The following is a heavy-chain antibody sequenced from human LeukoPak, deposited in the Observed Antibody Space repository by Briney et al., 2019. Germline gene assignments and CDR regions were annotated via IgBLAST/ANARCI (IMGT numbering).Heavy chain of an antibody. V-gene: IGHV1-69*06. D-gene: IGHD1-20*01. CDR3: ARDLTGTTWDPHDDAFDI. CDR1: GGTFSSYA. CDR2: IIPIFGTA. J-gene: IGHJ3*02. Sequence: ASVKVSCKASGGTFSSYAISWVRQAPGQGLEWMGGIIPIFGTANYAQKFQGRVTITADKSTSTAYTELSSLRSEDTAVYYCARDLTGTTWDPHDDAFDIWGQGTMVTVSS.